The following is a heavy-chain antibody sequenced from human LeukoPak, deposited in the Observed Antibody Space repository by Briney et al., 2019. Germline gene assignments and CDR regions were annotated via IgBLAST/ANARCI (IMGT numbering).Heavy chain of an antibody. CDR3: ARDLGYSSGPNY. Sequence: GGSLRLSCAASGFTFSSYAMSWVRQAPGKGLERVSAITGSGGSTYYADSVKGRFTISRDNSKNSLYLQMNSLRAEDTAVYYCARDLGYSSGPNYWGQGTRVTVSS. D-gene: IGHD6-19*01. V-gene: IGHV3-23*01. J-gene: IGHJ4*02. CDR1: GFTFSSYA. CDR2: ITGSGGST.